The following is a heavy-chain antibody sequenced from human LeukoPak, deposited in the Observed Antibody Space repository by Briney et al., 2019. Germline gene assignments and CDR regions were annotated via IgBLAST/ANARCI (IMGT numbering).Heavy chain of an antibody. J-gene: IGHJ4*02. V-gene: IGHV3-23*01. CDR1: GFTFSNYG. CDR3: ANTKYDFWSDTDC. Sequence: GGSLRLSCAASGFTFSNYGMSWVRQAPGKGLEWVSDISGSGGSTYYADSVKGRFTISRDNSKNTLYLQMNSLRAGDTAVYYCANTKYDFWSDTDCWGQGTLVTVSS. CDR2: ISGSGGST. D-gene: IGHD3-3*01.